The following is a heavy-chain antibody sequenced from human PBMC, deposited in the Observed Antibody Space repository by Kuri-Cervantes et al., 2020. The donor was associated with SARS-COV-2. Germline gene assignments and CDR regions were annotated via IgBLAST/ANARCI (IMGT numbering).Heavy chain of an antibody. CDR2: IYPGDSDT. CDR3: ARTGSGYDSVYYYYGMDV. Sequence: GGSLRLSCKGSGYSFTSYWIGWVRQMPGKGLEWMGTIYPGDSDTRYSPSFQGQVTISADKSISTAYLQWSSLKASDTAMYYCARTGSGYDSVYYYYGMDVWGQGTTVTVSS. CDR1: GYSFTSYW. J-gene: IGHJ6*02. V-gene: IGHV5-51*01. D-gene: IGHD5-12*01.